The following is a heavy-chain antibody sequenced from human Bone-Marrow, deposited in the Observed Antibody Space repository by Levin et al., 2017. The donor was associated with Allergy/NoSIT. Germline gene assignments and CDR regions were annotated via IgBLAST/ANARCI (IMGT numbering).Heavy chain of an antibody. CDR1: GFTFSSYW. Sequence: GGSLRLSCAASGFTFSSYWMHWVRQVPGKGLVWVSRINSDGSSTNYADSVKGRFTISRDNAKNTLYLQINSLRADDTAVYYCARGASGYMYGWGQGTLVTVSS. D-gene: IGHD5-18*01. CDR2: INSDGSST. J-gene: IGHJ4*02. CDR3: ARGASGYMYG. V-gene: IGHV3-74*01.